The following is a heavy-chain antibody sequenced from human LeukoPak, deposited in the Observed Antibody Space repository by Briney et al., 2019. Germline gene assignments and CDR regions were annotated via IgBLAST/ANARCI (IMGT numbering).Heavy chain of an antibody. V-gene: IGHV3-30-3*01. CDR3: ASYRMYSGYEALDN. CDR1: GFTFSSYA. J-gene: IGHJ4*02. D-gene: IGHD5-12*01. CDR2: ISYDGTNK. Sequence: PGGSLRLSCAASGFTFSSYAMNWVRQAPGKGLEWVAVISYDGTNKYYADSVKGRFTISRDNSKNTLYLQMNSLRAEDTAVYYCASYRMYSGYEALDNWGLGTLVTVSS.